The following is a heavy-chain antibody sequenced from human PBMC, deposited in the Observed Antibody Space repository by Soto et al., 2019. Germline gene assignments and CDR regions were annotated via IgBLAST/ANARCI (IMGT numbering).Heavy chain of an antibody. V-gene: IGHV3-21*04. Sequence: PGVSLRLSCAASGFTFSSYSMNWVRQAPGKGLEWVSSISSSSSYIYYADSVKGRFTISRDNAKNSLYLQMNSLRAEDTALYYCAKDIKKQFEYYYYGMDVWGQGTTVTVS. CDR1: GFTFSSYS. CDR3: AKDIKKQFEYYYYGMDV. CDR2: ISSSSSYI. J-gene: IGHJ6*02. D-gene: IGHD6-19*01.